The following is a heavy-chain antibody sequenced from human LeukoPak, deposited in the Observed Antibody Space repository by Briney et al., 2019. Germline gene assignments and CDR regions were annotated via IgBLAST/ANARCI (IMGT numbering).Heavy chain of an antibody. CDR2: ISYDGSNK. CDR3: ANVYGDSLGVNAFDI. J-gene: IGHJ3*02. CDR1: GFTFSSYA. D-gene: IGHD4-17*01. V-gene: IGHV3-30*04. Sequence: PGRSLRLSCAASGFTFSSYAMHWVRQAPGKGLEGVAVISYDGSNKYYADSVKGRFTISRDNSKNTLYLQMNSLRAEDTAVYYCANVYGDSLGVNAFDIWGQGTMVTVSS.